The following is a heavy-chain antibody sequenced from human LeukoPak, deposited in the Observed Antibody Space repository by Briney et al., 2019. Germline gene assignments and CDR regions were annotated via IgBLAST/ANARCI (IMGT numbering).Heavy chain of an antibody. CDR2: INPNSGGT. CDR3: ARASGQWFGELLPDY. J-gene: IGHJ4*02. CDR1: GYTFTSYG. D-gene: IGHD3-10*01. Sequence: ASVKVSCKASGYTFTSYGISWVRQAPGQGLEWMGWINPNSGGTNYAQTFQGRVTMTRDPSISTSYMELSRLTPDDTAVYYCARASGQWFGELLPDYWGQGTLVTVSS. V-gene: IGHV1-2*02.